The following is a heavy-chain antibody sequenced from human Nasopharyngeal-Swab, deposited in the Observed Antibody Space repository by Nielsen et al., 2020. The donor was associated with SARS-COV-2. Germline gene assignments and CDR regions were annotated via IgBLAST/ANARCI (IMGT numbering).Heavy chain of an antibody. Sequence: ASVKVSCKASGYTFTTYVIHWVRQAPGQRLEWMGWINAGNGNTKYSQKLQGRVTITRDTSASTAYMELSSLRSEDTAVYYCARDSSSGLRYFDWLSPGYNWFDPWGQGTLVTVSS. CDR2: INAGNGNT. J-gene: IGHJ5*02. CDR3: ARDSSSGLRYFDWLSPGYNWFDP. CDR1: GYTFTTYV. V-gene: IGHV1-3*01. D-gene: IGHD3-9*01.